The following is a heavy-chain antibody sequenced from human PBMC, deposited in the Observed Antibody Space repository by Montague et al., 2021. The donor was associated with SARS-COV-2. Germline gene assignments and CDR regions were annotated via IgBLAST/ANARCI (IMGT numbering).Heavy chain of an antibody. CDR1: GFTFGDYA. J-gene: IGHJ4*02. V-gene: IGHV3-20*04. Sequence: SLRLSCAASGFTFGDYAMSWVRQAPGKGLEWVSGINWNGGSTGSADSVKGRFTISRDNAKNSLYLQMNSLRAEDTALYYCARDTRSEYFDFLTGYYKGVFFDSWGQGTLVTVSS. CDR2: INWNGGST. CDR3: ARDTRSEYFDFLTGYYKGVFFDS. D-gene: IGHD3-9*01.